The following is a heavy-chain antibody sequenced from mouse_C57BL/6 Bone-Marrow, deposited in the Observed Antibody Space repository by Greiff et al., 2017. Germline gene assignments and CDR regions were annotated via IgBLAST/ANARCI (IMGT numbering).Heavy chain of an antibody. J-gene: IGHJ2*01. D-gene: IGHD1-1*01. CDR1: GFTFSSYA. Sequence: EVQRVESGGGLVKPGGSLKLSCAASGFTFSSYAMSWVRQTPEKRLEWVATISDGGSYTYYPDNVKGRVTISRDNAKNNLYLQMSRLKSEDTAMYYCAREIHYYGSSMYYFDYWGQGTTLTVS. CDR3: AREIHYYGSSMYYFDY. CDR2: ISDGGSYT. V-gene: IGHV5-4*01.